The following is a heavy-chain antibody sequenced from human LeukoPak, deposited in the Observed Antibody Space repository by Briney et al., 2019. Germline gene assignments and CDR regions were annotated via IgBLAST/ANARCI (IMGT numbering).Heavy chain of an antibody. CDR1: GYTFTGYY. CDR3: ARQANSGWYRDH. J-gene: IGHJ4*02. CDR2: INPNSGGS. Sequence: ASVKVSRKTSGYTFTGYYMHWVRQAAAQGLEWMGCINPNSGGSSHAQKFQGRVTMTRDTSITTAYMELISLTSDDTAVYYCARQANSGWYRDHWGQGTLVTVCS. D-gene: IGHD6-19*01. V-gene: IGHV1-2*02.